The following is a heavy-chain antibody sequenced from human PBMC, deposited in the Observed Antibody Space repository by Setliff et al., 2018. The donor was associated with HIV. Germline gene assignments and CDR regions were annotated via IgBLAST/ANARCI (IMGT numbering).Heavy chain of an antibody. CDR3: AKNDHLYYMGV. CDR1: GFTFSSYG. V-gene: IGHV3-30*12. CDR2: ISYDGSSK. J-gene: IGHJ6*03. Sequence: GGSLRLSCAASGFTFSSYGMHWVRQAPGKGLEWVAYISYDGSSKYYADSVKGRFTISRDNAKNSLFLQMNSLRVEDTAVYFCAKNDHLYYMGVWGKGTTVTVSS.